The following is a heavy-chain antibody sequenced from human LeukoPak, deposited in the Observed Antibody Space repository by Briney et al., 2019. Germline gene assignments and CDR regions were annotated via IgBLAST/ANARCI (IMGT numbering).Heavy chain of an antibody. CDR3: ARSFTIFGVVIIGYFDY. Sequence: SETLSLTCAVSGYSISSGYYWGWIRQPPGKGLEWIGSIYHSGSTYYNPSLKSRVTISVDTSKSQFSLKLSSVTAADTAVYYCARSFTIFGVVIIGYFDYWGQGTLVTVSS. J-gene: IGHJ4*02. V-gene: IGHV4-38-2*01. D-gene: IGHD3-3*01. CDR1: GYSISSGYY. CDR2: IYHSGST.